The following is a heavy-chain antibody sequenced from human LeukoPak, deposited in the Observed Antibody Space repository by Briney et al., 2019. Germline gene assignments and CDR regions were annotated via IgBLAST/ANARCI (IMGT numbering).Heavy chain of an antibody. J-gene: IGHJ4*02. CDR3: ARSPRRALFAY. CDR1: GFTSSSHY. Sequence: GGSLRLSCAASGFTSSSHYMSWVRQAPEKGLEWVANIKQDGSDKYYVDSVKGRFTISRDNAKNSLFLQMNSLRAEDTAVYYCARSPRRALFAYWGQGTLVTVSS. CDR2: IKQDGSDK. V-gene: IGHV3-7*01.